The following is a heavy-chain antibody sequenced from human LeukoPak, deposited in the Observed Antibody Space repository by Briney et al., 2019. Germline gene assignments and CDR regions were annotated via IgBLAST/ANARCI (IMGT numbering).Heavy chain of an antibody. V-gene: IGHV3-48*01. D-gene: IGHD5-24*01. CDR1: GFTFSDYS. CDR2: IGIDSGNT. Sequence: GGSLRLSCAASGFTFSDYSINWVRQAPGKGLEWISYIGIDSGNTNYADSVKGRFTISGDKAKNSVYLQMNSLRVEDTAVYYCARDYKYAFDNWGQGTLVTVSS. J-gene: IGHJ4*02. CDR3: ARDYKYAFDN.